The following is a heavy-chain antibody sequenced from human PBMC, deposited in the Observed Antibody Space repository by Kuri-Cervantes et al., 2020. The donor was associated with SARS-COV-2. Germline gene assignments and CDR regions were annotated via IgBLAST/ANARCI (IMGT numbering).Heavy chain of an antibody. CDR3: ARPQGYCSGGSCPDAFDI. V-gene: IGHV3-30-3*01. J-gene: IGHJ3*02. CDR2: ISYDGSNK. D-gene: IGHD2-15*01. Sequence: LSLTCAASGFTFSSYAMHWVRQAPGKGLEWVAVISYDGSNKYYADSVKGRFTISRDNSENTLYLQMNSLRAEDTAVYYCARPQGYCSGGSCPDAFDIWGQGTMVTVSS. CDR1: GFTFSSYA.